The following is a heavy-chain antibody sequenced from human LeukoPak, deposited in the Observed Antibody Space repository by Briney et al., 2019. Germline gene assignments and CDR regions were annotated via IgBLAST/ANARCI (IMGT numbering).Heavy chain of an antibody. D-gene: IGHD2-21*02. CDR3: ARGPTSDVFDF. CDR1: GYDFTTFW. CDR2: IYSGDSDT. J-gene: IGHJ3*01. V-gene: IGHV5-51*01. Sequence: GESLKISCKVSGYDFTTFWIGWVRQMPGKGLEWVGVIYSGDSDTRYSPSFRGQVTISADKSISTAFLQWSSPKASDTAIFYCARGPTSDVFDFWGQGTMVTVSS.